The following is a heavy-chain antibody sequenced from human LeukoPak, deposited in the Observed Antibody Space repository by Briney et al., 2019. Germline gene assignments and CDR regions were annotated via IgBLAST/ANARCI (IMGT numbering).Heavy chain of an antibody. CDR1: GYSISSGYY. Sequence: SETLSLTCAVSGYSISSGYYWGWIRQPPGKGLEWIGSIYHSGSTYYNPSLKSRVTIPVDTSKNQFSLKLSSVTAADTAVYYCARQLGYCSSTSCYTKNWFDPWGQGTLVTVSS. J-gene: IGHJ5*02. CDR3: ARQLGYCSSTSCYTKNWFDP. V-gene: IGHV4-38-2*01. CDR2: IYHSGST. D-gene: IGHD2-2*02.